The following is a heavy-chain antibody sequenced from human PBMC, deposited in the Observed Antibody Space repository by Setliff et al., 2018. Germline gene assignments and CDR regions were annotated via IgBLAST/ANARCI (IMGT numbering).Heavy chain of an antibody. D-gene: IGHD1-26*01. CDR2: IYYSGST. CDR3: ARDRRIVGARHAFDI. J-gene: IGHJ3*02. V-gene: IGHV4-31*03. Sequence: SETLSLTCTVSGGSISSGGYYWSWIRQHPGKGLEWIGYIYYSGSTYYNPSLKSRVTISVDTSKNQFSLKLSSATAADTAVYYCARDRRIVGARHAFDIWGQGTMVTVSS. CDR1: GGSISSGGYY.